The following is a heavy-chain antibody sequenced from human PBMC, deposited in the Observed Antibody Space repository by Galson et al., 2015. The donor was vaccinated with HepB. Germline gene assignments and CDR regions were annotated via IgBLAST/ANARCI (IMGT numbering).Heavy chain of an antibody. CDR2: IWYDGSNK. Sequence: SLRLSCAASGFTFSSYGMHWVRQAPGKGLEWVAVIWYDGSNKYYADSVKGRFTISRDNSKNTLYLQMNSLRAEDTAVYYCARAHGDYVFWYFDLSGRGTLGTVAS. CDR1: GFTFSSYG. V-gene: IGHV3-33*08. J-gene: IGHJ2*01. CDR3: ARAHGDYVFWYFDL. D-gene: IGHD4-17*01.